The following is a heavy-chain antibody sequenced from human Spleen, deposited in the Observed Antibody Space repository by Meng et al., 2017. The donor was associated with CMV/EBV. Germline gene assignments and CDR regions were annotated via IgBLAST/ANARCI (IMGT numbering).Heavy chain of an antibody. Sequence: SLKISCAASGFTFDDYAMHWVRQAPGKGLEWVAGISWNSGSIDYADAVKGRFTMSRDNAKNSLFLQMNSLRAEDTALYYCAKDMNEWLGELSLDYWGQGTLVTVSS. V-gene: IGHV3-9*01. CDR2: ISWNSGSI. CDR3: AKDMNEWLGELSLDY. J-gene: IGHJ4*02. CDR1: GFTFDDYA. D-gene: IGHD3-10*01.